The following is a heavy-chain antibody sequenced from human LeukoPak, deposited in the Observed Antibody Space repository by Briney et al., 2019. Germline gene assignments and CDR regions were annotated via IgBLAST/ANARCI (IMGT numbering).Heavy chain of an antibody. CDR1: GFTLSSDW. V-gene: IGHV3-7*01. J-gene: IGHJ4*02. D-gene: IGHD3-9*01. CDR3: ATDISTHYFGS. Sequence: GGSLRLSCAVSGFTLSSDWMSWVRQAPGKGLEWVANIKKDGSEKYYVESVKGRFTISRDNAKNSLYLQMNSLRAEDTAVYYCATDISTHYFGSWGQGTLVTVSS. CDR2: IKKDGSEK.